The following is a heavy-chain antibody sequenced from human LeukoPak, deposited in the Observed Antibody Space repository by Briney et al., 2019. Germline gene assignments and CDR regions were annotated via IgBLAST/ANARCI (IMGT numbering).Heavy chain of an antibody. CDR1: GFTFSSYS. J-gene: IGHJ4*02. V-gene: IGHV3-21*04. Sequence: GGSLRLSCAASGFTFSSYSMNWVRQAPGKGLEWVSSISSSSSYIYYADSVKGRFTISSDNSKNTLYLQMSSLRAEDTAAYYCAKHPSGYYYDLLDYWGQGTLVTVSS. CDR3: AKHPSGYYYDLLDY. D-gene: IGHD3-22*01. CDR2: ISSSSSYI.